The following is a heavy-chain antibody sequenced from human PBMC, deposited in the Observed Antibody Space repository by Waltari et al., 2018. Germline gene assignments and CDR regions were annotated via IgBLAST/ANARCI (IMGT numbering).Heavy chain of an antibody. V-gene: IGHV4-34*01. CDR1: GGSVSGYY. J-gene: IGHJ4*02. CDR2: MNDSGST. D-gene: IGHD1-1*01. CDR3: ARRVPFDY. Sequence: QVQLQQWGAGLLKPSETLSLTCAVYGGSVSGYYWCWIRQPPGKGLEWIGEMNDSGSTSYNPSLKSRVTISVQTSKNQISLKLSSVTAADTAVYYCARRVPFDYWGPGTLVTVSS.